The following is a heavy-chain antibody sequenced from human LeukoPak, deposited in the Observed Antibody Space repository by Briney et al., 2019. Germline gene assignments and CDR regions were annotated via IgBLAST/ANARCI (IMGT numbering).Heavy chain of an antibody. D-gene: IGHD1-26*01. CDR3: ARVSGSFAIADAFDI. CDR2: ISYDGTNK. V-gene: IGHV3-30-3*01. J-gene: IGHJ3*02. CDR1: GFTFSNYA. Sequence: GGSLRLSCAASGFTFSNYAMHWVRQAPGKGLEWVAVISYDGTNKYYADSVKGRFTISRDNSKNTLYLQMNSLRAEDTAVYYCARVSGSFAIADAFDIWGQGTMVTVSS.